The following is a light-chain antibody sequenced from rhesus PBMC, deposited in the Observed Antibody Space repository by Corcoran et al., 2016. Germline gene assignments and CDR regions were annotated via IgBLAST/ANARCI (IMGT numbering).Light chain of an antibody. J-gene: IGKJ1*01. CDR3: QHYYSTPRT. CDR2: EAS. CDR1: QGITND. Sequence: DIQMTQSPSSLSASVGDRVTITCRASQGITNDLAWYQQKPGETPKLLIYEASSLQSGIPSRFSASGAGTDFTLTISSLQSEDFATYYCQHYYSTPRTFGQGTKVEIK. V-gene: IGKV1-25*01.